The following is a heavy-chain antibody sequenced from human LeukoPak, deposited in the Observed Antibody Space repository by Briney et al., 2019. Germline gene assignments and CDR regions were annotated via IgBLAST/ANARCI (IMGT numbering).Heavy chain of an antibody. Sequence: GASVKVSCKASGYTFTSYDINWVRQATGQGLEWMGWMNPNSGNTGYAQKFRGRVTMTRNTSTSTAYMELSSLRSEDTAVYYCAREGIAVAGTYGMDVWGQGTTVTVSS. CDR3: AREGIAVAGTYGMDV. D-gene: IGHD6-19*01. CDR1: GYTFTSYD. J-gene: IGHJ6*02. V-gene: IGHV1-8*01. CDR2: MNPNSGNT.